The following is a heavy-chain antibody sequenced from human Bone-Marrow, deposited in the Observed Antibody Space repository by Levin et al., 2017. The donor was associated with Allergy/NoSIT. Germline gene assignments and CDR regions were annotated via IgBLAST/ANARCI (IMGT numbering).Heavy chain of an antibody. CDR1: GFTVNNHY. D-gene: IGHD6-19*01. Sequence: GESLKISCAASGFTVNNHYMIWVRQAPGKGLEWVSLIYSGGTTHYADSVRGRLTISRDKSENTLYLQMNSLRAEDTAVYYCATSPGVAVWGQGTPVTVSS. CDR2: IYSGGTT. J-gene: IGHJ4*02. CDR3: ATSPGVAV. V-gene: IGHV3-53*01.